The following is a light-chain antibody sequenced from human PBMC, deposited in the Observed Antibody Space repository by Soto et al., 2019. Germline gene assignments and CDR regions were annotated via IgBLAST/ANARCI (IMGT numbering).Light chain of an antibody. V-gene: IGLV2-23*01. CDR3: CSYAGSSTYV. CDR1: SSYGGSYNL. J-gene: IGLJ1*01. CDR2: EGS. Sequence: QSVLTQPASVSGSPGRSITFSCPGTSSYGGSYNLGSWYQQHPGQAPKLMIYEGSKRPSGVSNRFSGSKSGNTASLTISGLQAEDEADYYCCSYAGSSTYVFGTGTRSPS.